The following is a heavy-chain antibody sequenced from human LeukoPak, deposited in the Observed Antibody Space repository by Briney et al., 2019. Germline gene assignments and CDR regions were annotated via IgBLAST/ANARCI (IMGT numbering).Heavy chain of an antibody. CDR1: GFTFSSYW. CDR3: ARGDYGDNDYFDY. CDR2: IKQDGSEE. J-gene: IGHJ4*02. Sequence: PGGSLRLSCAASGFTFSSYWMTWVRQAPGKGLEWVANIKQDGSEEYYVDSVKGRFTISRDNAKNSLYLQMNSLRAEDSAVYYCARGDYGDNDYFDYWGQGTLVTVSS. D-gene: IGHD4-17*01. V-gene: IGHV3-7*01.